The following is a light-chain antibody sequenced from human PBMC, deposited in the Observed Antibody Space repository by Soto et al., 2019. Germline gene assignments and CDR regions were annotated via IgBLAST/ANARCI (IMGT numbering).Light chain of an antibody. CDR3: QQYNNWGT. J-gene: IGKJ1*01. CDR1: QNVSSN. Sequence: EIVMTQSPATLSVSPGERATLSCRASQNVSSNLAWYQQKPGQAPRLLIYGASTRATGIPARFSGSGSGKEFTLTISSRQAEDFAGYYCQQYNNWGTFGQGPKVDLK. CDR2: GAS. V-gene: IGKV3-15*01.